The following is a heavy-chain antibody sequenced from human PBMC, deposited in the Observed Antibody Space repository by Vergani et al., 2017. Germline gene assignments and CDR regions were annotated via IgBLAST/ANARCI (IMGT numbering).Heavy chain of an antibody. Sequence: QVQLQESGPGLVKPSETLSLTCTVSGGSISSHYWSWIRQPPGQGLEWIGYIYYSGSTNYNPSLKSRVTISVDTSKNQFSLKLSSVTAADTAVYYCARGTATDWFDPWGQGTLVTVSS. CDR2: IYYSGST. J-gene: IGHJ5*02. CDR3: ARGTATDWFDP. V-gene: IGHV4-59*11. CDR1: GGSISSHY. D-gene: IGHD5-18*01.